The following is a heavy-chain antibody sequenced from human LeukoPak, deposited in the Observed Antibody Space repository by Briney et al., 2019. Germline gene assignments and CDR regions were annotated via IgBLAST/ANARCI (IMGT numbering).Heavy chain of an antibody. D-gene: IGHD1-26*01. CDR2: IYYSGDT. J-gene: IGHJ3*02. Sequence: PSETLSLTCTVSGASISSGNYYWGWIRQPPGKGLEWLGSIYYSGDTYNNPPLKSRVTISVDTAKSQFSLRLTSMTAADTAVYYCARGGSYLSAFDIWGQGTMVTVSS. V-gene: IGHV4-39*07. CDR1: GASISSGNYY. CDR3: ARGGSYLSAFDI.